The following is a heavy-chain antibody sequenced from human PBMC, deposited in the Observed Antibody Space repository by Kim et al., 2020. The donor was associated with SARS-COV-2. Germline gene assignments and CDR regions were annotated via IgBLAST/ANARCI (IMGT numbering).Heavy chain of an antibody. D-gene: IGHD6-19*01. V-gene: IGHV4-39*01. CDR2: IYYSGST. J-gene: IGHJ4*02. Sequence: SETLSLTCTVSGGSISSSSYYWGWIRQPPGKGLEWIGSIYYSGSTYYNPSLKSPLTISVDTSKNQFSLKLSSVTAADTAVYYCARRIGGWSPPGRYFDYWGQGTLVTVSS. CDR1: GGSISSSSYY. CDR3: ARRIGGWSPPGRYFDY.